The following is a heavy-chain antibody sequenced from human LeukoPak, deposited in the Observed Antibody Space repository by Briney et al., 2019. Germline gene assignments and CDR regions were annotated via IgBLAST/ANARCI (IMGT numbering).Heavy chain of an antibody. Sequence: SQTLSLTCAISGDSVSSNSVTWNCIRQSPSRGLEWLGRTYYRSTWCNDYAVSVRGRITVNPDTSKNQFSLHLNSVTPEDTAVYYCARRLTQYDCFDPWGQGILVTVSS. V-gene: IGHV6-1*01. CDR3: ARRLTQYDCFDP. D-gene: IGHD2-2*01. J-gene: IGHJ5*02. CDR2: TYYRSTWCN. CDR1: GDSVSSNSVT.